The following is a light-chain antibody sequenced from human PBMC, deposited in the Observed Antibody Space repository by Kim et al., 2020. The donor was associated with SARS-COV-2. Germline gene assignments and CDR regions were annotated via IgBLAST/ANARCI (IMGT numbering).Light chain of an antibody. Sequence: CASVGDRVTMTWRARQSITRWLAVYEQKRGKAPKLLIYEASSVKRGVTSRFSGSGSGTEFTLTISSLQPDDFETYYCQQYNSYSHTCGQGTKLEI. J-gene: IGKJ2*01. CDR3: QQYNSYSHT. CDR2: EAS. CDR1: QSITRW. V-gene: IGKV1-5*01.